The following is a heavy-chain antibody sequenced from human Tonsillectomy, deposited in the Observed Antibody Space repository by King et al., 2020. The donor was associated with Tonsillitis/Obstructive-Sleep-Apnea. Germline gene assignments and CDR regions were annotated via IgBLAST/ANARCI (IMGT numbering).Heavy chain of an antibody. Sequence: ITLKEPGPTLVKPTQTLTLTCTFSGFSLSTTGVGVGWIRQPPGKALEWLALIYWDDDKRYSPSLKSRLTITKDTSKNQVVLTMTNMDPVDTASYYCALSGPADAFDIWGQGTMVTVSS. J-gene: IGHJ3*02. CDR1: GFSLSTTGVG. V-gene: IGHV2-5*02. CDR3: ALSGPADAFDI. CDR2: IYWDDDK.